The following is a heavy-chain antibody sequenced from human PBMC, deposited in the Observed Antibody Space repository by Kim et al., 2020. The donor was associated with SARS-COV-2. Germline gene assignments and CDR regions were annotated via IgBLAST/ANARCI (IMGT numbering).Heavy chain of an antibody. CDR3: ARDRALVRGVNFDY. V-gene: IGHV3-66*01. CDR2: IYSGGST. J-gene: IGHJ4*02. CDR1: GFTVSSNY. D-gene: IGHD3-10*01. Sequence: GGSLRLSCAASGFTVSSNYMSWVRQAPGKGLEWVSVIYSGGSTYYADSVKGRFTISRDNSKNTLYLQMNSLRAEYTAVYYCARDRALVRGVNFDYWGQGTLVTVSS.